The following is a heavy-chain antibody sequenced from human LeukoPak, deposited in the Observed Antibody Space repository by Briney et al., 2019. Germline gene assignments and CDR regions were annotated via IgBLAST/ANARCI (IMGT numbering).Heavy chain of an antibody. V-gene: IGHV4-31*03. Sequence: SHTLSLTCTVSGGSISSGGYYWSWIRQHPGKGLEWIGYIYYSGSPYYNPSLKSRVTISVDTSKNQFSLKLSSVTAADTAVYYCANGPVAGAFGYWGQGTLVTVSS. CDR2: IYYSGSP. D-gene: IGHD6-19*01. CDR3: ANGPVAGAFGY. J-gene: IGHJ4*02. CDR1: GGSISSGGYY.